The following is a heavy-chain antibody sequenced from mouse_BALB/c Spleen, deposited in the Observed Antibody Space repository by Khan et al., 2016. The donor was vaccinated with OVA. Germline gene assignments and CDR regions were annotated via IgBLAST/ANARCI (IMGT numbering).Heavy chain of an antibody. CDR3: ASHLTGSFAY. J-gene: IGHJ3*01. D-gene: IGHD4-1*01. V-gene: IGHV5-6*01. CDR1: GFFFSSYS. CDR2: ISSGGVYT. Sequence: EVELVESGGDLVKPGGSLKLSCAASGFFFSSYSMSWVRQTPDKRLEWVATISSGGVYTYYPDSVKGRFPISRDDAKNTLYLQMRSIKSEDTAMYYCASHLTGSFAYWGQGTLVTVSA.